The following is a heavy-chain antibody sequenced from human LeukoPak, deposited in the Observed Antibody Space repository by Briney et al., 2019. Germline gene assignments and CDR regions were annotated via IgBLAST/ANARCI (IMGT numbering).Heavy chain of an antibody. Sequence: GGSLRLSCAASGFTFSSYAMHWVRQAPGKGLEWVAVISYDGSNKYYADPVKGRFTISRDNSKNTLYLQMNSLRAEDTAVYYCARENYYGMDVWGQGTTVTVSS. CDR2: ISYDGSNK. CDR3: ARENYYGMDV. CDR1: GFTFSSYA. V-gene: IGHV3-30*04. J-gene: IGHJ6*02.